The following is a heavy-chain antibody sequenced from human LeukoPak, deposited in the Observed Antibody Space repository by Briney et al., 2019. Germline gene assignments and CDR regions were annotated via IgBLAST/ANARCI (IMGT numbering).Heavy chain of an antibody. CDR2: ISTTGGAI. D-gene: IGHD4-17*01. Sequence: GGSLRLSCAASGFIFSSYAMSWVRQAPGKGLEWVAYISTTGGAIYYADSVKGRFTISRDNAKNSLYLQMNSLRAEDTAIYYCARPYGDSSSWGQGTLVSVS. J-gene: IGHJ5*02. CDR3: ARPYGDSSS. CDR1: GFIFSSYA. V-gene: IGHV3-48*01.